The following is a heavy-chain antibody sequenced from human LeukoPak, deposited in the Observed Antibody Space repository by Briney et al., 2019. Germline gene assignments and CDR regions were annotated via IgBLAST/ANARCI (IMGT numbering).Heavy chain of an antibody. CDR3: ARFLYDWGYFDF. CDR2: IYSSGST. V-gene: IGHV4-30-4*08. D-gene: IGHD3-16*01. Sequence: TSQTLCLTCTVSGGSISSGDYYWSWIRQPPGKGLEWIGYIYSSGSTYYNPSLKSRVTISVDTSKNQFSLKLSSVTAADTAVYYCARFLYDWGYFDFWGQGTLVTVSS. J-gene: IGHJ4*02. CDR1: GGSISSGDYY.